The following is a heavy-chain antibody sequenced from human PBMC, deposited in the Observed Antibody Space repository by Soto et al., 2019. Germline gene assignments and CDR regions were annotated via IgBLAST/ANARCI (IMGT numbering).Heavy chain of an antibody. Sequence: QVQLVESGGDLGKRGGSLRLSCAASGYTFSDYDMSWIRQAPGKGLEWISYIDTSSTKIYYADSVKGRFTISRDNAKHSLYLERNSLRHEDTAVYYCASHYDMWSGYLSPVDYWGQGTLVPFSS. CDR2: IDTSSTKI. V-gene: IGHV3-11*01. CDR3: ASHYDMWSGYLSPVDY. CDR1: GYTFSDYD. J-gene: IGHJ4*02. D-gene: IGHD3-3*01.